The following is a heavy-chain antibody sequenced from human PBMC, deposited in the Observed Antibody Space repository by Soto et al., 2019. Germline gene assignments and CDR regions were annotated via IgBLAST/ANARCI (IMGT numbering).Heavy chain of an antibody. J-gene: IGHJ4*02. CDR3: VKDGGADGIVTGTSDS. V-gene: IGHV3-23*01. Sequence: VPLSPSFVILGFALPGSAMTWVRQSPGKGLEWVSTLSAGAITYFAASVYGRFTISRNRSATTLSLQMGSLKSQRTAVYNTVKDGGADGIVTGTSDSWGPGTLVTVSS. CDR2: LSAGAIT. D-gene: IGHD3-9*01. CDR1: GFALPGSA.